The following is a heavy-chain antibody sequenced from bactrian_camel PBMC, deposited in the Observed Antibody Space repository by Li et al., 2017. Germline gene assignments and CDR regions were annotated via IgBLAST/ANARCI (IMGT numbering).Heavy chain of an antibody. CDR1: GFTFDDYP. V-gene: IGHV3-1*01. D-gene: IGHD6*01. CDR2: ISWSGDST. CDR3: ATHGAEYNGSWYTPPKHRY. J-gene: IGHJ4*01. Sequence: DVQLVESGGALVQPGGSLRLSCTASGFTFDDYPMGWVRQAPGKGLEWVSAISWSGDSTNYADSVKGQFTISRDNAKNTVYLQMNSLKPEDTAVYYCATHGAEYNGSWYTPPKHRYWGQGTQVTVS.